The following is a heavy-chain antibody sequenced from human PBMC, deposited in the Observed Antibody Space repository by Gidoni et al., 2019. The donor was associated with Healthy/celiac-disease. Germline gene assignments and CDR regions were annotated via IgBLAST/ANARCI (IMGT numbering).Heavy chain of an antibody. D-gene: IGHD3-22*01. Sequence: QVQLVESGGGVVQPGRSLRLSCAASGFPFSSYGMHWVRQAPGKGLEWVAVIWYDGSNKYYADSVKGRFTISRDNSKNTLYLQMNSLRAEDTAVYYCARSLSDSSGYNYYYYGMDVWGQGTTVTVSS. CDR2: IWYDGSNK. J-gene: IGHJ6*02. CDR1: GFPFSSYG. CDR3: ARSLSDSSGYNYYYYGMDV. V-gene: IGHV3-33*01.